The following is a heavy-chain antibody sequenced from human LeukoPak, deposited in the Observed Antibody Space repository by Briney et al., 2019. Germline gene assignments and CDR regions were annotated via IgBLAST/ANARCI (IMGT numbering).Heavy chain of an antibody. CDR3: ARLSGYSSGHYYSDY. J-gene: IGHJ4*02. CDR2: IYYSGST. CDR1: GGSISSSSYY. D-gene: IGHD3-22*01. V-gene: IGHV4-39*07. Sequence: SETLSLTCTVSGGSISSSSYYWGWIRQPPGTGLEWIGSIYYSGSTYYNPSLKSRVTISVDTSKNQFSLKLSSVTAADTAVYYCARLSGYSSGHYYSDYWGQGTLVTVSS.